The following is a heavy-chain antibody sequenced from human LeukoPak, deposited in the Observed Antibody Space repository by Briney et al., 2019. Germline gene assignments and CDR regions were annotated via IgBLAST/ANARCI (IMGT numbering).Heavy chain of an antibody. CDR2: IYYSETT. D-gene: IGHD2-21*01. CDR1: GGSIISSSYY. V-gene: IGHV4-39*01. CDR3: FFQAEGGIRDHDY. J-gene: IGHJ4*02. Sequence: SKTLSVTGTVSGGSIISSSYYSSWIRQPPGKRLEGIGSIYYSETTYYKPSLKSRVTVSVDTSKNQFSLKLSSVTAADTAVYYFFFQAEGGIRDHDYWGQGTLVTVSS.